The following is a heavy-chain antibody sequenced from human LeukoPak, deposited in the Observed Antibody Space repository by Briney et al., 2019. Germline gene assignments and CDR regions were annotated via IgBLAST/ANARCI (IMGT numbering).Heavy chain of an antibody. V-gene: IGHV1-18*01. CDR3: AKGPTFIADLVFDY. CDR1: GYTFTSYG. Sequence: GASVKVSCKASGYTFTSYGITWVRLAPGQGLEWMGWISAYNGNTNYAQMFQGRVIMTTDTSTNTAYMELRSLRADDTAMYYCAKGPTFIADLVFDYWGQGTLVTVSS. CDR2: ISAYNGNT. J-gene: IGHJ4*02. D-gene: IGHD6-13*01.